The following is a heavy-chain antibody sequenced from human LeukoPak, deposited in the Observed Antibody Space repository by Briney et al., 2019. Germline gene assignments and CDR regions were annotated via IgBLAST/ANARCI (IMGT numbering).Heavy chain of an antibody. J-gene: IGHJ5*02. D-gene: IGHD6-13*01. CDR2: INPNSGGT. CDR3: ARTLSSWNWFDP. V-gene: IGHV1-2*05. CDR1: GYTFTGYY. Sequence: ASVKVSCKASGYTFTGYYMHWVRQAPGQGLEWMGRINPNSGGTNYAQKFQGRVTMTRDTSISTAYMELSRLRSDDTDVYYCARTLSSWNWFDPWGQGTLVTVSS.